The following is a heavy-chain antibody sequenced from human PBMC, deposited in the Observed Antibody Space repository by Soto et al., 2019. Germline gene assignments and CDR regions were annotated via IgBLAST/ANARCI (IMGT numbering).Heavy chain of an antibody. J-gene: IGHJ5*02. V-gene: IGHV4-30-4*01. D-gene: IGHD3-22*01. Sequence: SETLSLTCTVSGGSISSGDYYWSWIRQPPGKGLEWIEYIYYSGSTYYNPSLKSRVTISVDTSKNQFSLKLSSVTAADTAVYYCARETYYYDSSGRISWFDPWGQGTLVTVSS. CDR3: ARETYYYDSSGRISWFDP. CDR1: GGSISSGDYY. CDR2: IYYSGST.